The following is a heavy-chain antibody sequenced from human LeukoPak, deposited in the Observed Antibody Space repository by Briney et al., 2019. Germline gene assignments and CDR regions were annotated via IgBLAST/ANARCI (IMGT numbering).Heavy chain of an antibody. Sequence: SETLSLTCTVSGGSISSYYWSWIRQPPGKGLEWIGYIYYSGSTNYNPSLESRVTISVDTSKNQFSLELSSVTAADTAVYYCAREALARPPYFDYWAREPWSPSPQ. CDR3: AREALARPPYFDY. D-gene: IGHD3-3*02. CDR2: IYYSGST. V-gene: IGHV4-59*01. J-gene: IGHJ4*02. CDR1: GGSISSYY.